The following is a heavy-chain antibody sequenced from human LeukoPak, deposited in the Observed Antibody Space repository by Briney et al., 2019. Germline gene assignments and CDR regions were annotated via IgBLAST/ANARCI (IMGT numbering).Heavy chain of an antibody. V-gene: IGHV4-59*12. CDR1: GGSISSYY. J-gene: IGHJ6*03. CDR3: ARDNGSGYTKGYEHYYYYLDV. CDR2: IYDSGST. D-gene: IGHD3-3*02. Sequence: PSETLSLTCTVSGGSISSYYWSWIRQPPGKGLEWIAYIYDSGSTNYNPSLKSRVAISVDTSKNQFSLILTSVTAADTALYYCARDNGSGYTKGYEHYYYYLDVWGKGTTVTVSS.